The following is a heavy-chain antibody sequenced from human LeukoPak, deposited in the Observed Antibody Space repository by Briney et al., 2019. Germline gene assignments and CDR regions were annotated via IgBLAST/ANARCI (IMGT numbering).Heavy chain of an antibody. J-gene: IGHJ4*02. CDR3: ARQFAVSSGWCYDY. CDR2: IYPGDSDT. Sequence: GESLKISCKGSGFSFTSYWIGWVRQMPGKGLEWMGIIYPGDSDTRYSPSFEGQVTISADKSITTAYLQWSSLKASDSAMYYCARQFAVSSGWCYDYWGQGTLDTVSS. D-gene: IGHD6-19*01. V-gene: IGHV5-51*01. CDR1: GFSFTSYW.